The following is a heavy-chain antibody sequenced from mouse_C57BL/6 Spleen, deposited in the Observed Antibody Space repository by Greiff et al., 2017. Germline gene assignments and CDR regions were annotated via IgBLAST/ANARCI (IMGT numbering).Heavy chain of an antibody. CDR2: IRNKANGYTT. V-gene: IGHV7-3*01. J-gene: IGHJ4*01. CDR3: ARLYYDYAMDY. D-gene: IGHD1-1*01. Sequence: EVKLVESGGGLVQPGGSLSLSCAASGFTFTDYYMSWVRQPPGKALEWLGFIRNKANGYTTEYSASVKGRFTISRDNSQSILYLQMNALRAEDSATYYCARLYYDYAMDYWGQGTSVTVSS. CDR1: GFTFTDYY.